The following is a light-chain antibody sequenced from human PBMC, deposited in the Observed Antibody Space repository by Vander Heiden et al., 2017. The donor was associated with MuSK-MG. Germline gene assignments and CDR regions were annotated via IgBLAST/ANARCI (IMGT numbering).Light chain of an antibody. Sequence: QSVLTQPPSVSEAPRQRVTIPCSGSSSNIGSNDVSWYQQLPGKAPKLLIYDDDMRPSGVSDRFSGSKSGTTASLAISGLQSEDEADYYCAAWDDSLNGPVFGGGTKLTVL. J-gene: IGLJ2*01. CDR1: SSNIGSND. CDR3: AAWDDSLNGPV. CDR2: DDD. V-gene: IGLV1-36*01.